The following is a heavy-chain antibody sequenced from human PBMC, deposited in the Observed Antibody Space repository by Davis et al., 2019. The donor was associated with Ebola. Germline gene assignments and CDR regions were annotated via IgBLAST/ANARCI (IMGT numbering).Heavy chain of an antibody. D-gene: IGHD6-19*01. J-gene: IGHJ4*02. V-gene: IGHV4-4*02. CDR3: ARAGAVAGTSLDLDY. CDR1: GGSISSSNW. Sequence: PSETLSLTCAVSGGSISSSNWWSWVRQPPGKGLEWIGEIYHSGSTNYNPSLKSRVTISVDKSKNQFSLKLSSVTAADTAVYYCARAGAVAGTSLDLDYWGQGTLVTVSS. CDR2: IYHSGST.